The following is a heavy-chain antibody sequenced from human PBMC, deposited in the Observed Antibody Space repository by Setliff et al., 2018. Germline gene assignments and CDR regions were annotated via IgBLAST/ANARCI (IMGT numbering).Heavy chain of an antibody. CDR2: INTNSGNP. CDR3: ARSSIGCYYACNYNYMDV. D-gene: IGHD2-2*01. V-gene: IGHV7-4-1*02. CDR1: GYTITNFA. Sequence: GASVKVSCKASGYTITNFALNWVRQAPGQGPEWMGWINTNSGNPTYAQGFTGRFVFSLDTSVSTAYLQISSLKAEDTAIYYCARSSIGCYYACNYNYMDVWGKGTTVTVSS. J-gene: IGHJ6*03.